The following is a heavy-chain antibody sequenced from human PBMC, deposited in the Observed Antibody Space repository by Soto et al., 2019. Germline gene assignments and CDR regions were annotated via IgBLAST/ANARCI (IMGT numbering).Heavy chain of an antibody. J-gene: IGHJ4*02. CDR1: GGSISSRGYY. CDR2: IYYSGST. D-gene: IGHD3-16*01. V-gene: IGHV4-39*01. Sequence: SETLSLTCTVSGGSISSRGYYWGWIRQPPGKGLEWIGTIYYSGSTYYNPSLQRRATISVDTSKTQFSLKLSSVTAADTAVYYCARGFGGVSLDYFDFWGQGTQVTVSS. CDR3: ARGFGGVSLDYFDF.